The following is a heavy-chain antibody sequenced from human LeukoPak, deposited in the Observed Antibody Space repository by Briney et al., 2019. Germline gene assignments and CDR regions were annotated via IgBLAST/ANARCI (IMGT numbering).Heavy chain of an antibody. V-gene: IGHV3-49*03. J-gene: IGHJ4*02. CDR2: LRSTVHGGPA. CDR3: TPEGLKGAISSDFDY. CDR1: GFNFANYG. D-gene: IGHD2-2*01. Sequence: GGSLRLSCSTFGFNFANYGVSWFRQAPGQGLEWVGFLRSTVHGGPAEYAASVEGRFIISRDDSKSIAYLQMNSLKTEDTAVYYCTPEGLKGAISSDFDYWGQGTLVTVSS.